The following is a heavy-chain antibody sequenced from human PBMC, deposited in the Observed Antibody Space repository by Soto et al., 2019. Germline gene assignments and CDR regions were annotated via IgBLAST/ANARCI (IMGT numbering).Heavy chain of an antibody. CDR1: GFSFEDYA. Sequence: GGSLRLSCAASGFSFEDYAMHWVRQAPGKGLEWVSGISWNSGSIGYADSVKGRFTISRDNAKNSLYLQMNSLRAEDTALYYCAKGYDYVWGSYRPYYFDYWGQGTLVTVSS. V-gene: IGHV3-9*01. CDR2: ISWNSGSI. J-gene: IGHJ4*02. D-gene: IGHD3-16*02. CDR3: AKGYDYVWGSYRPYYFDY.